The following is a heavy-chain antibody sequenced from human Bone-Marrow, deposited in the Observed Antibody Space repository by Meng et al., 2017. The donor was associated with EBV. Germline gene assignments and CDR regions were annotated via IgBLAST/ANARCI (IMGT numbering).Heavy chain of an antibody. V-gene: IGHV4-4*02. J-gene: IGHJ4*02. CDR3: ARGLGGHYPTMEY. CDR2: IHHSGTT. D-gene: IGHD3-22*01. CDR1: RASIDSSDW. Sequence: HVHSKASGPGLGKPSGTLSLTWAVSRASIDSSDWWTWVRQAPGKGLEWIGEIHHSGTTNCNPSLESRVTISIDKSDNQFSLKLTSVTAADTAVYYCARGLGGHYPTMEYWGQGTLVTVSS.